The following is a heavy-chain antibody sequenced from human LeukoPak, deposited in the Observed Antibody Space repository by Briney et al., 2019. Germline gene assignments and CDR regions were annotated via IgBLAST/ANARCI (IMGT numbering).Heavy chain of an antibody. V-gene: IGHV3-33*06. CDR3: AKVRVKYSSYPDAFDI. Sequence: GGSLRLSCAASGFTFSSYGMHWVRQAPGKGLEWVAVIWYDGSNKYYADSVKGRFTISRDNSKNTLYLQMNSLRAEDTAVYYCAKVRVKYSSYPDAFDIWGQGTMVTVSS. CDR2: IWYDGSNK. CDR1: GFTFSSYG. D-gene: IGHD6-6*01. J-gene: IGHJ3*02.